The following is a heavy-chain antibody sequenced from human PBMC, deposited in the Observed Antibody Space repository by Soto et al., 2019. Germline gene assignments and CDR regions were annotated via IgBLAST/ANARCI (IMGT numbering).Heavy chain of an antibody. V-gene: IGHV4-59*01. J-gene: IGHJ4*02. CDR3: ARGFFYYDSRAPYFDT. CDR1: GGSISSYY. Sequence: PSEPLSLTCTASGGSISSYYWSWIRQPPGKGLEWIGYIYYSGSTNYNPSLKSRVTISVDTSKNQFSLKLSSVTAADTAVYYCARGFFYYDSRAPYFDTWGLENLVTISS. CDR2: IYYSGST. D-gene: IGHD3-22*01.